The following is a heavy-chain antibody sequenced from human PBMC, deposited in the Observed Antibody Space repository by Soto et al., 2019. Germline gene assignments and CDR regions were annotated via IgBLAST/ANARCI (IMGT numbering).Heavy chain of an antibody. Sequence: ASVKVSCKASGYTFTSSDVYWVRQATGQGLELMGWMNPNTGNTGYAQKFQGRVTMTRNTSISTAYMELSSLRSEDTAVYYCARGSNQCCGGSCYSDWFYPWGQGTPVTVSS. V-gene: IGHV1-8*01. CDR2: MNPNTGNT. J-gene: IGHJ5*02. CDR3: ARGSNQCCGGSCYSDWFYP. D-gene: IGHD2-15*01. CDR1: GYTFTSSD.